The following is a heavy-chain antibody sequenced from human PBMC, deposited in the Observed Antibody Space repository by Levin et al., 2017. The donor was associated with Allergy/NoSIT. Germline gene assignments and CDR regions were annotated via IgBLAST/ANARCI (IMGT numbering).Heavy chain of an antibody. J-gene: IGHJ4*02. CDR1: GFTFSSYW. CDR3: ARGKLLWFGELPDY. V-gene: IGHV3-74*01. CDR2: INSDGSST. Sequence: GGSLRLSCAASGFTFSSYWMHWVRQAPGKGLVWVSRINSDGSSTSYADSVKGRFTISRDNAKNTLYLQMNSLRAEDTAVYYCARGKLLWFGELPDYWGQGTLVTVSS. D-gene: IGHD3-10*01.